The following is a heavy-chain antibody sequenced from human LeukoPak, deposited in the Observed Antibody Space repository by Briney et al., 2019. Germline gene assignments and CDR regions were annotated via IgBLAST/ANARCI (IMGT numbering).Heavy chain of an antibody. D-gene: IGHD3-22*01. CDR1: GGSISSYY. CDR2: IYHSGSI. J-gene: IGHJ6*03. Sequence: PSETLSLTCTVSGGSISSYYWSWIRQPPGKGLEWIGYIYHSGSINYNPSLKSRVTISVDTSKNQFSLKLSSVTAADTAVYYCASSMISSVDYYCMDVWGKGTTVTVSS. CDR3: ASSMISSVDYYCMDV. V-gene: IGHV4-59*01.